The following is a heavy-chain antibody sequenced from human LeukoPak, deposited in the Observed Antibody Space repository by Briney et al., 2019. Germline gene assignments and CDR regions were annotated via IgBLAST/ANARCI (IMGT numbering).Heavy chain of an antibody. D-gene: IGHD2-15*01. CDR1: GFTFTTYW. Sequence: GGSLRLSCAASGFTFTTYWMTWVRQAPGKGLEWVANINGDGSRKNYLDSVKGRFTISRDNSKNTLYLQMNSLRAEDTAVYYCAKTDQYCSGGSCYSFHFEYWGQGTLVTVSS. V-gene: IGHV3-7*01. CDR3: AKTDQYCSGGSCYSFHFEY. CDR2: INGDGSRK. J-gene: IGHJ4*02.